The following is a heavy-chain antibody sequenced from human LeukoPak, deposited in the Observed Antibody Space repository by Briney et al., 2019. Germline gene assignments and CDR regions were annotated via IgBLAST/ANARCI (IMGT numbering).Heavy chain of an antibody. V-gene: IGHV4-4*07. D-gene: IGHD2-21*02. CDR3: ARDTYCGGDCYSFDY. CDR1: GGSISSYY. CDR2: IYTSGST. Sequence: PSETLSLTCTVSGGSISSYYWSWIRQPAGKGLEWIGRIYTSGSTNYNPSLKSRVTMSVDTSKNQFSLKLSSVTAADTAVYYRARDTYCGGDCYSFDYWGQGTLVTVSS. J-gene: IGHJ4*02.